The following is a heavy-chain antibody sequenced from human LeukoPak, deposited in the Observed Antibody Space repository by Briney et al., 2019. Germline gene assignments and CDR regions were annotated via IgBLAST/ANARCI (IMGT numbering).Heavy chain of an antibody. J-gene: IGHJ4*02. Sequence: ASVKVSCKASGYTFTGYYMHWVRQAPGQGLEWMGWINPNSGDTNYAQKFQGRVTMTRDTSLSTAYMELSRLRSDDTAVYYCARVTGGYNLVDYWGQGTLVTVSS. CDR2: INPNSGDT. V-gene: IGHV1-2*02. CDR3: ARVTGGYNLVDY. CDR1: GYTFTGYY. D-gene: IGHD5-24*01.